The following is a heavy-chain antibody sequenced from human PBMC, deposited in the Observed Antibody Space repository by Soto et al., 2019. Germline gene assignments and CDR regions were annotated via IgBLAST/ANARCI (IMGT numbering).Heavy chain of an antibody. CDR3: ATWITIFGVVPVTGMDV. CDR2: ISGSGGST. CDR1: AFTFSSYA. V-gene: IGHV3-23*01. D-gene: IGHD3-3*01. J-gene: IGHJ6*02. Sequence: PGGSLRLSCAASAFTFSSYAMSWVRQAPGKGLEWVSAISGSGGSTYYADSVKGRFTISRDNSKNTLYLQMNSLRAEDTAVYYCATWITIFGVVPVTGMDVWGQGTTVTVSS.